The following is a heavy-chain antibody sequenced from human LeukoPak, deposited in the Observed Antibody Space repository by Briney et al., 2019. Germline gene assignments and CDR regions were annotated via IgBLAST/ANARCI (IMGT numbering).Heavy chain of an antibody. J-gene: IGHJ5*02. D-gene: IGHD2-2*01. V-gene: IGHV1-18*01. CDR1: GYTFTSYG. CDR2: ISAYNGNT. Sequence: ASVKVSCKASGYTFTSYGISWVRQAPGQGLEWMGWISAYNGNTNYAQKLQGRVTMTTDTSTSTAYMELRSLRSDDTAVYYCXXXSYCSSTSCYSMSGFDPXXQGXLVXXS. CDR3: XXXSYCSSTSCYSMSGFDP.